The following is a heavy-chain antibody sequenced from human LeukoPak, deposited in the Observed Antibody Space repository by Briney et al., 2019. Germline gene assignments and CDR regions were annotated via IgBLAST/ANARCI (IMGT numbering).Heavy chain of an antibody. V-gene: IGHV5-51*01. CDR1: GYSFTIYW. CDR3: ARHFYYDSSGSWSIDY. J-gene: IGHJ4*02. Sequence: GESLKISCKGSGYSFTIYWIGWVRQTPGKGLEWKGIIYPGDSDTRYSPSFQGQVTISVDKYISTAYLQWSSLKASDTAMYYCARHFYYDSSGSWSIDYWGQGTLVTVSS. CDR2: IYPGDSDT. D-gene: IGHD3-22*01.